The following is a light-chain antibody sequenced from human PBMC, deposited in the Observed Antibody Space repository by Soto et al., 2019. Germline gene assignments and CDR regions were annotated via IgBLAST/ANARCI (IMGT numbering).Light chain of an antibody. Sequence: EIVLTQSPGPLSLSPGERATLSCRASQGVSSSYLAWYQQKPGPAPRLLIYGASSRATGIPDRYSGSGSGTDFTITISRLEPEDVAVYYCQQYGSSALTFGGGTKVEIK. J-gene: IGKJ4*01. CDR1: QGVSSSY. V-gene: IGKV3-20*01. CDR3: QQYGSSALT. CDR2: GAS.